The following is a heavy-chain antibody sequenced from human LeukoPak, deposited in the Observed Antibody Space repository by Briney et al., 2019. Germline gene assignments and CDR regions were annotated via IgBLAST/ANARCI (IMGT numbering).Heavy chain of an antibody. CDR3: ARLNGGN. Sequence: SETLSLTCTVSGDSISTDYWSWIRQPPGKGLEWIGYIDYSGSTAYNPSLKGRVAVSLDASKNQFSLKLRSVTAADTAVYYCARLNGGNWGPGILVTVSS. V-gene: IGHV4-59*08. CDR2: IDYSGST. J-gene: IGHJ4*02. D-gene: IGHD4-23*01. CDR1: GDSISTDY.